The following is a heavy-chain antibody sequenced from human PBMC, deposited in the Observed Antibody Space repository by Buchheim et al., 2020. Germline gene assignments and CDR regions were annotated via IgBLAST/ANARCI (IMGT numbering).Heavy chain of an antibody. CDR3: AKLEVRGVSAGSFDY. V-gene: IGHV3-23*01. J-gene: IGHJ4*02. D-gene: IGHD3-10*01. CDR1: GFTFSSYA. CDR2: ISGSGDRT. Sequence: EVQLLESGGGLVQPGGSLRLSCAASGFTFSSYAMSWVRQAPGRGLDWVSAISGSGDRTYYADSVKGRFTISRDNYKNTLYLQMHSLRAEDTAVYYCAKLEVRGVSAGSFDYWGQGTL.